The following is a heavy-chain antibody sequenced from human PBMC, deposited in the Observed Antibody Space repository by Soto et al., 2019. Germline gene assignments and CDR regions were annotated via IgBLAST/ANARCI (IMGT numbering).Heavy chain of an antibody. CDR1: GGSISSGGYY. CDR3: ARVGGGRGLYYYYGMDV. Sequence: PWETLSLTCTVSGGSISSGGYYWSWIRQHPGKGLEWIGYIYYSESTYYNPSLKSRVTISVDTSKNQFSLKLSSVTAADTAVYYCARVGGGRGLYYYYGMDVWGQGTTVTVSS. V-gene: IGHV4-31*03. J-gene: IGHJ6*02. CDR2: IYYSEST. D-gene: IGHD3-16*01.